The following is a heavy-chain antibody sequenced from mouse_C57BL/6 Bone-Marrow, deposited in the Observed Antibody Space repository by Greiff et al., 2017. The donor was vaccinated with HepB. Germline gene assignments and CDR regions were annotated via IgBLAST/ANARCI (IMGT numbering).Heavy chain of an antibody. J-gene: IGHJ2*01. CDR1: GFTFTDYY. CDR3: ARYKLDYFDY. V-gene: IGHV7-3*01. Sequence: EVNVVESGGGLVQPGGSLSLSCAASGFTFTDYYMSWVRQPPGKALEWLGFIRNKANGYTTEYSASVKGRFTISRDNSQSILYLQMNALRAEDSATYYCARYKLDYFDYWGQGTTLTVSS. CDR2: IRNKANGYTT.